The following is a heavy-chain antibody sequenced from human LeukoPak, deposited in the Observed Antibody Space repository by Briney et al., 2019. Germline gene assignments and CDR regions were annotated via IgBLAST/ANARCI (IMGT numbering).Heavy chain of an antibody. CDR2: IIPIFGTA. CDR3: ARLYDILTGYSINQDAYFDY. V-gene: IGHV1-69*13. CDR1: GGAFSSYA. J-gene: IGHJ4*02. Sequence: SVKVSCKASGGAFSSYAISWVRQAPGQGLEWMGGIIPIFGTANYAQKFQGRVTITADESTSTAYMELSSLRSEDAAVYYCARLYDILTGYSINQDAYFDYWGQGTLVTVSS. D-gene: IGHD3-9*01.